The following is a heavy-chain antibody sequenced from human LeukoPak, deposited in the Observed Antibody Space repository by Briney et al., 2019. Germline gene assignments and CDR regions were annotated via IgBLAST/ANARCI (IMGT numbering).Heavy chain of an antibody. J-gene: IGHJ5*02. CDR2: IYYSGST. CDR3: ARDYGNNWFDP. D-gene: IGHD4-17*01. CDR1: GGSISSGGYY. Sequence: SETLSLTCAVSGGSISSGGYYWSWIRQHPGKGLEWIGYIYYSGSTYYNPSLKSRVTISVDTSKNQFPLKLSSVTAADTAVYYCARDYGNNWFDPWGQGTLVTVSS. V-gene: IGHV4-31*11.